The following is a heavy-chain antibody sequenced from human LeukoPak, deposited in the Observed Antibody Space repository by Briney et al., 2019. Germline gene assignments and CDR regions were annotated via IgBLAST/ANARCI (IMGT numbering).Heavy chain of an antibody. CDR1: GFTFSTSG. V-gene: IGHV3-30*02. CDR2: IRYDGSTK. D-gene: IGHD6-13*01. Sequence: GGSLRLSCAASGFTFSTSGIHWVRQAPGKGLEWVAFIRYDGSTKLYADSVKGRFTISRDNSKNTLWLQMNSVRTEDTAVYYCAKGSSRMDVWGKGTTVTVSS. CDR3: AKGSSRMDV. J-gene: IGHJ6*03.